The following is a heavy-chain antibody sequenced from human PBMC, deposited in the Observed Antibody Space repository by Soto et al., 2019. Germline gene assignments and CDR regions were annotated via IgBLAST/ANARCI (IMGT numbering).Heavy chain of an antibody. D-gene: IGHD3-22*01. Sequence: EVQLVESGGGVVRPGGSLRLSCAASGFTFDDYGMSWVRQAPGKGLEWVSGINWNGGSTGYADSVKGRFTISRDNAKNSLYLQMNNLRAEDTALYYCARETAELYYYDSSGYENWYFDLWGRGTLVTVSS. J-gene: IGHJ2*01. CDR2: INWNGGST. V-gene: IGHV3-20*04. CDR1: GFTFDDYG. CDR3: ARETAELYYYDSSGYENWYFDL.